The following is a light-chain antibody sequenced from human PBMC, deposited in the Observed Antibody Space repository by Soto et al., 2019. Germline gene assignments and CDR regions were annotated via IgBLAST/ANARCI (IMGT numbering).Light chain of an antibody. CDR1: QXXXYSSKNKVY. CDR3: QQCYSTPLT. CDR2: WAS. V-gene: IGKV4-1*01. J-gene: IGKJ4*01. Sequence: SLPPRTLAAXXGEGPTVRXXTXQXXXYSSKNKVYLAWYQHKPGQPPKLLIYWASTWEGGVPERFSGRGSGTDFTLTIGSLQPEDVAVYYCQQCYSTPLTFGVGAKV.